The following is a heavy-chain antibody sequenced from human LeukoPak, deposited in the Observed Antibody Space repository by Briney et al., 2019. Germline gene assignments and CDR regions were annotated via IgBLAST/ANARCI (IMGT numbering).Heavy chain of an antibody. J-gene: IGHJ5*02. Sequence: ASVKVSCKASGYSFTSNYIHWVRQAPGQGLEWMGMIYPRDGSTSYAQRFQDRVTVTRDTSTSTVHMELSGLRSEDTAVYYCARGAPFGGSWGQGTLVTVSS. CDR3: ARGAPFGGS. D-gene: IGHD3-16*01. CDR2: IYPRDGST. V-gene: IGHV1-46*01. CDR1: GYSFTSNY.